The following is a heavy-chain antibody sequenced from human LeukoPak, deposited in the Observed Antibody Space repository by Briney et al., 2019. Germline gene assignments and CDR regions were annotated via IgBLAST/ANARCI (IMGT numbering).Heavy chain of an antibody. J-gene: IGHJ4*02. CDR2: IRGEGCNT. CDR3: ARALGDI. Sequence: GGSLRLSCAASGFTFSTYWMHWVRQAPGKGRVWVSRIRGEGCNTAYGDSVKGRLTNARDNAKDTLYLQMNGLRVEDTAVYYCARALGDIRGQGTLVTVSS. CDR1: GFTFSTYW. V-gene: IGHV3-74*01.